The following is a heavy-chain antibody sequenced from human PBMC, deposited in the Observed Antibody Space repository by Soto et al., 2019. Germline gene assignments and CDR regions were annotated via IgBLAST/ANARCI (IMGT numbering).Heavy chain of an antibody. CDR2: IYTSGST. CDR1: GGSISSYY. Sequence: QVQLQESGPGLVKPSETLSLTCTVSGGSISSYYWSWIRQPAGKGLEWIGRIYTSGSTNYNPSLTSRVTMSVDTSKNQFSLKLSSVTAADTAVYYCARGAYGSGRGAFDIWGQGTMVTVSS. V-gene: IGHV4-4*07. D-gene: IGHD3-10*01. J-gene: IGHJ3*02. CDR3: ARGAYGSGRGAFDI.